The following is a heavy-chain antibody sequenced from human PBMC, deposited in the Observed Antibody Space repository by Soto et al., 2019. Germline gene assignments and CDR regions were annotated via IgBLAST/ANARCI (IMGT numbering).Heavy chain of an antibody. CDR1: GYTFTSYY. Sequence: ASVKVSCKASGYTFTSYYIHCVRQAPGQGLEWMGWINPITGGTNYAPKFQGRVTMTRDTSITTAYMELSRLRSDDTAVYYCARNYYDSSDRDYLDYWGQGPPVIVSS. CDR3: ARNYYDSSDRDYLDY. V-gene: IGHV1-2*02. J-gene: IGHJ4*02. CDR2: INPITGGT. D-gene: IGHD3-22*01.